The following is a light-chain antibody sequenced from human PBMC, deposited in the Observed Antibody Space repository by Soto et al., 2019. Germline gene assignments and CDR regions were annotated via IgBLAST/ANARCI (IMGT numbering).Light chain of an antibody. J-gene: IGKJ3*01. CDR1: QGISSA. CDR3: QQFNNYPLFT. CDR2: DAS. V-gene: IGKV1D-13*01. Sequence: AIQLTQSPSSLSASVGDRVTITCRASQGISSALAWYQQKPGKAPKLLIYDASSLESGVPSRFIGSGSGTDITLTISSLQPEDFATYYCQQFNNYPLFTFGPGTKVDIK.